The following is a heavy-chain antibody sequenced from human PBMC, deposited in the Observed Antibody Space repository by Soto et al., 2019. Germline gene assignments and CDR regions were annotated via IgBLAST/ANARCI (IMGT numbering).Heavy chain of an antibody. CDR2: ISAYNGNT. J-gene: IGHJ4*02. D-gene: IGHD3-22*01. CDR1: GYTFTSYG. Sequence: ASVKVSCKASGYTFTSYGISWVRQAPGQGLEWMGWISAYNGNTNYAQKLQGRVTMTTDTSTSTAYMELRSLRSDDTAVYYCASGCYDSSGYKEFDYWGQGTLVTVSS. CDR3: ASGCYDSSGYKEFDY. V-gene: IGHV1-18*04.